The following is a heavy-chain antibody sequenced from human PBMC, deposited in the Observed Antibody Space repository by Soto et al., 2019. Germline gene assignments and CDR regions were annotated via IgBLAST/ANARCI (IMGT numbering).Heavy chain of an antibody. CDR3: AEAATFHYYGMDV. D-gene: IGHD2-15*01. J-gene: IGHJ6*02. CDR1: GGTFSSYV. Sequence: QVQLVQSGAEVKKPGSSVKVSCKASGGTFSSYVISWVRQAPGRGLEWMGGIIPIFGTANYAQKFQGRVTITADESTSTAYKELSILRSEDTAVYYCAEAATFHYYGMDVWGQGTTVTVSS. CDR2: IIPIFGTA. V-gene: IGHV1-69*12.